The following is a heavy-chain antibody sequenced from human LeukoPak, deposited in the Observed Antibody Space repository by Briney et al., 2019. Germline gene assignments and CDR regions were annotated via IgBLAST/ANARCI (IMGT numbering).Heavy chain of an antibody. CDR1: GGSLSDYY. CDR3: ARLGPGGHGEFDY. V-gene: IGHV4-59*01. J-gene: IGHJ4*02. D-gene: IGHD3-10*01. Sequence: PSETLSLTCTVSGGSLSDYYWTWVRQPPGKGLEWIGYIYYSGSTNYNPSLKSRVTISVETSKTQFSLKLTSVNAADTAVYYCARLGPGGHGEFDYWGQGTLVTVSS. CDR2: IYYSGST.